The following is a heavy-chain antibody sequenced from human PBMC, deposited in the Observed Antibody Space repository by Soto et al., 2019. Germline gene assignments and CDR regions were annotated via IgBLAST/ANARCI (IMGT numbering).Heavy chain of an antibody. Sequence: QVQLQESGPGLVKPSGTLSLTCAVSGGSISSTSWWSWVRQPPGRGLEWIGEIHHSGGTNYNPSLKSRVTITVETSKNQFSLKLSSVTAADTAVYYCARLSYGSGSYGPYFNGMDVWGQGTTVTVSS. CDR2: IHHSGGT. CDR1: GGSISSTSW. D-gene: IGHD3-10*01. J-gene: IGHJ6*01. V-gene: IGHV4-4*02. CDR3: ARLSYGSGSYGPYFNGMDV.